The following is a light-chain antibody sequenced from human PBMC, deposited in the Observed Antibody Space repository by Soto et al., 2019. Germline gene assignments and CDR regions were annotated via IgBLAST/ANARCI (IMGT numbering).Light chain of an antibody. CDR3: QQYNSYPT. J-gene: IGKJ1*01. CDR2: DAS. CDR1: QSISSW. V-gene: IGKV1-5*01. Sequence: DIQMTQSPSTLSASLGDRVTITCRASQSISSWLAWYQQKPGKAPNPLIYDASSLESGVPSRFSGSGSGTEFTLTISSLQPDDFATYYCQQYNSYPTFGQGTKVDIK.